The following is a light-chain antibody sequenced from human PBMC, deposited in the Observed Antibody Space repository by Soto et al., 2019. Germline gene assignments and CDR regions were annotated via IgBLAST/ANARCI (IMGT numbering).Light chain of an antibody. CDR1: QSVSSSY. CDR2: GAS. CDR3: QQYGSSPWT. Sequence: EIVLTQFPGTLSLSPGERATLPCRASQSVSSSYLAWYQQKPGQAPRLLIYGASSRATGIPDRFSGSGSGTDFTLTISRLEPEDFAVYYCQQYGSSPWTFGQGTKVDIK. V-gene: IGKV3-20*01. J-gene: IGKJ1*01.